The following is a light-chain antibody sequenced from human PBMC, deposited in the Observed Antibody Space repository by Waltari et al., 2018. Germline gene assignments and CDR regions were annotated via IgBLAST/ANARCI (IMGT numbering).Light chain of an antibody. V-gene: IGKV3-20*01. J-gene: IGKJ1*01. CDR1: QSGSRF. Sequence: EIVLTQSPGTLSLSPGERATLSCRASQSGSRFLAWYQQKPGQAPRLLIYDASSRATGIPDRFSGRGSGTDFSLTISRLEPEDFAVYYCQKYGSLPATFGQGTKVEIK. CDR3: QKYGSLPAT. CDR2: DAS.